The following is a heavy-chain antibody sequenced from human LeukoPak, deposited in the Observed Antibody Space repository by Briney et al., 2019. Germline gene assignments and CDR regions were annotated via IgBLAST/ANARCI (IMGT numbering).Heavy chain of an antibody. CDR2: ISGRGGST. J-gene: IGHJ6*02. Sequence: GGSLRLSCAASGFTFSSYAMSWVRQAPGKGLEWVSAISGRGGSTYYADSVKGRFTISRDNSKNTLYLQMNSLRAEDTAVYYCRGTVTKRGATDYGMDVWGQGTTVTVSS. CDR1: GFTFSSYA. CDR3: RGTVTKRGATDYGMDV. V-gene: IGHV3-23*01. D-gene: IGHD4-17*01.